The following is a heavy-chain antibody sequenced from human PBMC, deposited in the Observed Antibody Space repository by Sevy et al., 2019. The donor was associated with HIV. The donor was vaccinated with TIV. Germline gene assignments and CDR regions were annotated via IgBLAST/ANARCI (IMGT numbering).Heavy chain of an antibody. CDR1: GFNFGTHA. CDR3: GKAAGTVHNTPTPESN. CDR2: ISYAGSHT. D-gene: IGHD1-1*01. J-gene: IGHJ4*02. Sequence: GGSLRLSCEGSGFNFGTHAIHWVRQPPGRGLEWVAVISYAGSHTYYADSVKGRFNISRDNSKNKLYLQMNSLRADETAVYYCGKAAGTVHNTPTPESNWGQGTLVTVS. V-gene: IGHV3-30*07.